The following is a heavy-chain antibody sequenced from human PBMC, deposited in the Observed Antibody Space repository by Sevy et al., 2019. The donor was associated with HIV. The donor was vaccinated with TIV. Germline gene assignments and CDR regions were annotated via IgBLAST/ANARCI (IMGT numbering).Heavy chain of an antibody. CDR2: INHSGST. J-gene: IGHJ5*02. CDR3: GRSGGYYQVSWFDP. CDR1: NGSFSGYY. Sequence: SETLSLTCGVYNGSFSGYYWSWIRQSPEKGLEWIGQINHSGSTNYNPSLKSRITISIDMSKIQFSLNLSSVTAADTAIYYCGRSGGYYQVSWFDPWGQGTLVTVSS. D-gene: IGHD3-10*01. V-gene: IGHV4-34*01.